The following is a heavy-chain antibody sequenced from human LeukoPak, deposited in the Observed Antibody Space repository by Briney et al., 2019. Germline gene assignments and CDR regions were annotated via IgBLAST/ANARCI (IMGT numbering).Heavy chain of an antibody. J-gene: IGHJ4*02. CDR1: GGSISSGSYY. D-gene: IGHD5-24*01. V-gene: IGHV4-61*02. Sequence: SETLSLTCTVSGGSISSGSYYWSWIRQPAGKGLEWIGRIYTSGSTNYNPSLKSRVTISVDTSKNQFSLKLSSVTAADTAVYYCARGSYYGYNYDYWGQGTLVTVSS. CDR2: IYTSGST. CDR3: ARGSYYGYNYDY.